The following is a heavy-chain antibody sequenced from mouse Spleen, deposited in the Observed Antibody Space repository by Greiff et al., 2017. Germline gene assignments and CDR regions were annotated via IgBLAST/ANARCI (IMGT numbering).Heavy chain of an antibody. Sequence: VQLQESGAELVKPGASVKMSCKASGYTFTTYPIEWMKQNHGKSLEWIGNFHPYNDDTKYNEKFKGKATLTVEKSSSTVYLELSRLTSDDSAVYYCAITTVVAPYAMDYWGQGTSVTVSS. D-gene: IGHD1-1*01. CDR1: GYTFTTYP. CDR3: AITTVVAPYAMDY. CDR2: FHPYNDDT. J-gene: IGHJ4*01. V-gene: IGHV1-47*01.